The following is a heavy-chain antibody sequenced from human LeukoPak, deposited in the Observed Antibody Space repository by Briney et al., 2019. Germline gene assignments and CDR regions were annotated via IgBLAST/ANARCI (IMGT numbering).Heavy chain of an antibody. Sequence: PSETLSLTCTVSGGSLRNNYWSWIRQPPGKGLEWIGYIYYTGRTTYNPSLKRRVNISVDASKNHFSLKLSSVTAADTAVYYCAREWYGSGWYVYWGQGTLVTVSS. V-gene: IGHV4-59*01. D-gene: IGHD6-19*01. CDR1: GGSLRNNY. CDR3: AREWYGSGWYVY. CDR2: IYYTGRT. J-gene: IGHJ4*02.